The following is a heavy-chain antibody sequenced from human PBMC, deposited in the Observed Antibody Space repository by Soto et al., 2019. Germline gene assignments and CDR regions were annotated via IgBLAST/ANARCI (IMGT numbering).Heavy chain of an antibody. CDR1: GGTFSSYA. CDR2: IIPIFGTA. CDR3: ASPPIVATIVNCYYGMDV. V-gene: IGHV1-69*12. D-gene: IGHD5-12*01. J-gene: IGHJ6*02. Sequence: QVQLVQSGAEVKKPGSSVKVSCKASGGTFSSYAISWVRQAPGQGLEWMGGIIPIFGTADYAQKFQGRVTITADESTSTGHMERSSLRTEDTAVYYCASPPIVATIVNCYYGMDVWGQGTTVTVCS.